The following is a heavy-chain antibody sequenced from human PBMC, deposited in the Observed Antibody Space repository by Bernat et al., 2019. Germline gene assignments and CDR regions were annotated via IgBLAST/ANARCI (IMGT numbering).Heavy chain of an antibody. D-gene: IGHD3-10*01. CDR1: GFTFSTYG. J-gene: IGHJ2*01. CDR2: ISYDGSNK. V-gene: IGHV3-30*18. Sequence: QVQLVESGGGVVQPGTSLRLSCVASGFTFSTYGVHWVRQAPGKGLEWVAVISYDGSNKYYADSVKGRFTISRDNSKNTLYLQMNSLRAEDTAVYSCAKGPGELAGRQVGYFDLWGRCTLVTVSS. CDR3: AKGPGELAGRQVGYFDL.